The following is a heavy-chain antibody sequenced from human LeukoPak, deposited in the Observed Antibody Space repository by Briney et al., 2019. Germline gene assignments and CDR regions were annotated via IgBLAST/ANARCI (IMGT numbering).Heavy chain of an antibody. CDR3: ARHLGWFAAAGMDYFDY. Sequence: PSETLSLTCTVSGGSISSYYWSWIRQPPGKGLEWVGYIYYSGSTNYNPSLKSRVTISVDTSKTQCSLKLSSVTAADTAVYYCARHLGWFAAAGMDYFDYWGQGTLVTVSS. CDR2: IYYSGST. CDR1: GGSISSYY. D-gene: IGHD6-13*01. J-gene: IGHJ4*02. V-gene: IGHV4-59*08.